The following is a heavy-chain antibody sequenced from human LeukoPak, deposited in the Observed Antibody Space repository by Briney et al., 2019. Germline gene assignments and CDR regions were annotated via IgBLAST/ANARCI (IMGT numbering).Heavy chain of an antibody. Sequence: PSETLSLTCTVSGGSISSSSYSWGWIRQPPGKGLEWIGSIYYSGGTYYNPSLKSRVTISVDTSKNQFSLKLSSVTAADTAVYYCARGRGDSNGYYWFDPWGQGTLVTVSS. CDR1: GGSISSSSYS. D-gene: IGHD3-22*01. CDR2: IYYSGGT. J-gene: IGHJ5*02. CDR3: ARGRGDSNGYYWFDP. V-gene: IGHV4-39*01.